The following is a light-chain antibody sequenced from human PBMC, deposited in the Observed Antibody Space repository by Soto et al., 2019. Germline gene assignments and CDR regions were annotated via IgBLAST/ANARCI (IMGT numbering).Light chain of an antibody. CDR1: SSNIGSNT. Sequence: QSVLTQPPSASGTPGQRVTISCSGSSSNIGSNTVNWYQQLPGTAPKLLIYSNNQRPSGVPDRFSGSKSGTSASLAISGLQSEDEADYYCAAWDDSLNGVVFGGGTQLT. J-gene: IGLJ2*01. V-gene: IGLV1-44*01. CDR2: SNN. CDR3: AAWDDSLNGVV.